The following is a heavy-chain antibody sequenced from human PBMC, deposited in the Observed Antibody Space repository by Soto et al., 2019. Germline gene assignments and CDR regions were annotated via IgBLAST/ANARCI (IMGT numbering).Heavy chain of an antibody. V-gene: IGHV3-33*01. J-gene: IGHJ4*02. CDR2: IWYDGSNK. Sequence: QVQLVESGGGVVQPGRSLRLSCAASGFTFSSYGMHWVRQAPGKGLEWVAVIWYDGSNKYYADSVKGRFTISRDNSKNPLYLQMNSLRAEDTAVYYGAREGGGRDGYNSFDYWGQGTLVTVSS. D-gene: IGHD5-12*01. CDR1: GFTFSSYG. CDR3: AREGGGRDGYNSFDY.